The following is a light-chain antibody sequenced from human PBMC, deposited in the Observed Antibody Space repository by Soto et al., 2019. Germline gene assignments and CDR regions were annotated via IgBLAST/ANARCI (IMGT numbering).Light chain of an antibody. J-gene: IGKJ1*01. CDR3: QKYNSAPPT. Sequence: DIQMTQSPSSLSTSVGDRVTITCRASQAISIYLAWYQQKPGKVPKLLIYAASTLQSGVPSRFSGSGSGTEFTLTISSLQPEDVATSYCQKYNSAPPTFGQGTKVEIK. CDR2: AAS. CDR1: QAISIY. V-gene: IGKV1-27*01.